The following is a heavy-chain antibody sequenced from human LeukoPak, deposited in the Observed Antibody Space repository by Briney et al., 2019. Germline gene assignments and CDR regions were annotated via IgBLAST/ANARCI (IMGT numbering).Heavy chain of an antibody. J-gene: IGHJ1*01. CDR1: GGSISSGGYY. V-gene: IGHV4-30-2*01. Sequence: SETLSLTCTVSGGSISSGGYYWSWIRQPPGKGLEWIGYIYHSGSTYYNPSLKSRVTISVDRSKNQFSLKLSSVTAADTAVYYCARYPTYYYDSSGYYYPEYFQHWGQGTLVTVSS. CDR2: IYHSGST. CDR3: ARYPTYYYDSSGYYYPEYFQH. D-gene: IGHD3-22*01.